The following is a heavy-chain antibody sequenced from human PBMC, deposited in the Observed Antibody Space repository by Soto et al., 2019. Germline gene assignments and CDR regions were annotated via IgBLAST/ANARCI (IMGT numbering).Heavy chain of an antibody. J-gene: IGHJ6*02. CDR1: GFTFSAYS. D-gene: IGHD2-2*02. CDR2: ISSRSDI. V-gene: IGHV3-21*01. Sequence: PGGSLRLSCVGSGFTFSAYSINWVRQAPGKGLEWVSSISSRSDIYYADSVKGRFTISRDNAKNSVSLQMNSLRAEDTAVYYCAREYTAWPLAYGLDVWGQGTTVTVSS. CDR3: AREYTAWPLAYGLDV.